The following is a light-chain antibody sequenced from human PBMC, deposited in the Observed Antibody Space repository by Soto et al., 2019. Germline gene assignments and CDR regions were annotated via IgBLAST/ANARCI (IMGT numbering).Light chain of an antibody. J-gene: IGKJ1*01. V-gene: IGKV3-20*01. CDR2: RAS. CDR3: QHYGASPWT. Sequence: EIVVTQSPATVSVSPGERATLSCRASQSFSSNLAWYQQKPGQAPRVLIYRASIRATGISDRFSGSGSGTDFTLTISRLEPEDFAVYYCQHYGASPWTFGQGTKVDIK. CDR1: QSFSSN.